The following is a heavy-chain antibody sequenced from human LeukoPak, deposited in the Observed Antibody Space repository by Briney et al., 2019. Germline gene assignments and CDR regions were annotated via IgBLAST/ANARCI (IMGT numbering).Heavy chain of an antibody. J-gene: IGHJ6*03. Sequence: SEALSLTCSVSGGSITSGRYYWTWIRQPAGKGLEWIGRLYTNDNTNYDPSLESRVSISVDTSKSQFYLQLTSVTAADTAVYFCARGVVTDDYYMDVWGKGITVIVSS. CDR1: GGSITSGRYY. CDR3: ARGVVTDDYYMDV. CDR2: LYTNDNT. D-gene: IGHD2-21*02. V-gene: IGHV4-61*02.